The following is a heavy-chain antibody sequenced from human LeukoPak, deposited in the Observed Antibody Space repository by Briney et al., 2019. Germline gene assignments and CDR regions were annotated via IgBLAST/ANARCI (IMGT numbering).Heavy chain of an antibody. CDR3: ARESSSSFIDY. CDR1: GYSFTSYW. Sequence: GESLKISCKGSGYSFTSYWIGWVRQMPGKGLEWMGIIYPGDSDTRYSPSFQGQVTISADKSINTAYLRWSSLKASDTAMYYCARESSSSFIDYWGQGTLVTVSS. CDR2: IYPGDSDT. J-gene: IGHJ4*02. D-gene: IGHD6-6*01. V-gene: IGHV5-51*01.